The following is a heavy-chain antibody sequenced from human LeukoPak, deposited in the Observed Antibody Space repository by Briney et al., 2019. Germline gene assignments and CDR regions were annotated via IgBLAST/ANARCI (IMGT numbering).Heavy chain of an antibody. CDR3: ARVITMVRGVILPVSGFDY. J-gene: IGHJ4*02. D-gene: IGHD3-10*01. V-gene: IGHV3-30*03. Sequence: GGSLRLSCAASGFTFSDYGIHWVRQAPGKGLEWVAVISYDGSNKYYADSVKGRFTISRDNSKNTLYLQMNSLRSDDTAVYFCARVITMVRGVILPVSGFDYWGQGTLVTVSS. CDR2: ISYDGSNK. CDR1: GFTFSDYG.